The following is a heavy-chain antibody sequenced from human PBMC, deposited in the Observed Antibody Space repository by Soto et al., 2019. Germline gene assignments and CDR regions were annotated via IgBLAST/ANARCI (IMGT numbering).Heavy chain of an antibody. CDR3: AHRVLRTVFGLVTTAAIYFDF. CDR2: IYWDVDK. D-gene: IGHD3-3*01. J-gene: IGHJ4*02. CDR1: GFSLTTSGVG. V-gene: IGHV2-5*02. Sequence: QITLNESGPTVVRPTETLTLTCRFSGFSLTTSGVGVGWIRQSPGKAPEWLALIYWDVDKRYSASLKSRLTITKDTSKNQVVLTVSDLDPTDTATDYCAHRVLRTVFGLVTTAAIYFDFWGQGTPVAVSS.